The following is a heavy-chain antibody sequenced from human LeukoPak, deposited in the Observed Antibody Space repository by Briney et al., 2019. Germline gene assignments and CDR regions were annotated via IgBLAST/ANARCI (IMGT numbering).Heavy chain of an antibody. CDR1: GGSISSGGYY. J-gene: IGHJ6*03. V-gene: IGHV4-31*03. CDR2: IYYSGST. Sequence: SQTLSLTCTVSGGSISSGGYYWSWIRQHPGKGLEWIGYIYYSGSTYYNPSLKSRVTISVDTSKNQFSLKLSSVTAADTAVYYCARDRVGRPRYYYYYMDVWGKGTTVTVSS. CDR3: ARDRVGRPRYYYYYMDV.